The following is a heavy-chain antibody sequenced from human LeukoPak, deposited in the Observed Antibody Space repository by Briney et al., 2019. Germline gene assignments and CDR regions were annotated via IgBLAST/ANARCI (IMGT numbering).Heavy chain of an antibody. D-gene: IGHD3-22*01. V-gene: IGHV3-20*04. J-gene: IGHJ5*02. CDR3: AREQYDSSGYNWFDP. CDR1: GFTIGDYG. CDR2: INWNGVST. Sequence: PGGFLSLSCAAAGFTIGDYGRSWGRQARGKGVGLVFGINWNGVSTGYADSVKGRFTISRDNAKNSLYLQMNSLRADDTAVYYCAREQYDSSGYNWFDPWGQGTLVTVSS.